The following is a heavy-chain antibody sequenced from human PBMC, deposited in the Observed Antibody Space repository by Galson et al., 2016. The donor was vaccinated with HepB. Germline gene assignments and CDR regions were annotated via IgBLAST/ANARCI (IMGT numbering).Heavy chain of an antibody. Sequence: SLRLSCAASGFTVRSNYMTWVRQAPGQGLQWVSVIYSGGYTYYAASVKGRFTISRDESKNTVYLQMNSLRAEDTALYYCARSYYDFWSGLGYWGQGTLVTVSS. CDR1: GFTVRSNY. CDR3: ARSYYDFWSGLGY. D-gene: IGHD3-3*01. CDR2: IYSGGYT. V-gene: IGHV3-53*01. J-gene: IGHJ4*02.